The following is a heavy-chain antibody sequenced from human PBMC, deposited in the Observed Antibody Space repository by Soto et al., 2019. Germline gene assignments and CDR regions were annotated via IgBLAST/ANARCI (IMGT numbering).Heavy chain of an antibody. CDR1: GFTFSMFA. D-gene: IGHD3-3*01. V-gene: IGHV3-23*01. CDR3: AKERNFWSGTAGFDS. CDR2: ISGSGGST. Sequence: GGSLRLSCVGSGFTFSMFAMSWVRQAPGKGLEWISSISGSGGSTYYADSVKGRFTVSRDNSKTTVFLQMNSLRTEDTAVYFCAKERNFWSGTAGFDSWGQGSPVTVSS. J-gene: IGHJ5*01.